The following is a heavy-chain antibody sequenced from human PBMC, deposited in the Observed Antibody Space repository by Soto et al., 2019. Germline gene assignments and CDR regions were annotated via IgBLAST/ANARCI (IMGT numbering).Heavy chain of an antibody. CDR2: IYYSGST. Sequence: LSLTCTVSGGSISSYYWSWIRQPPGKGLEWIGYIYYSGSTNYNPSLKSRVTISVDTSKNQFSLKLSSVTAADTAVYYCARGLDYDYVWGSYRYNWFDPWGQGTLVTVSS. J-gene: IGHJ5*02. V-gene: IGHV4-59*01. D-gene: IGHD3-16*02. CDR3: ARGLDYDYVWGSYRYNWFDP. CDR1: GGSISSYY.